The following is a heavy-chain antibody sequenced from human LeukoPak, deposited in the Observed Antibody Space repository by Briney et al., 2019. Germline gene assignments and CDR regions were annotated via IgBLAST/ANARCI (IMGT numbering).Heavy chain of an antibody. Sequence: SETLSLTCTVSGGSISSYYWSWIRQPPGKGLEWIGYIYYSWSTHYNPSLKSRVTISVDTSKNQCSLKLSSVTAADTAVYYCARVGYQLLMDVWGQGTTVTVSS. J-gene: IGHJ6*02. V-gene: IGHV4-59*01. D-gene: IGHD2-2*01. CDR2: IYYSWST. CDR3: ARVGYQLLMDV. CDR1: GGSISSYY.